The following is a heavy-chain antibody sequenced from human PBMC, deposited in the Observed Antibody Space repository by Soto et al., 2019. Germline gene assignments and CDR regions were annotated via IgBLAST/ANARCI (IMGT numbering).Heavy chain of an antibody. Sequence: ASVKVSCKASGGTFSSYAISWVRQAPGQGLEWMGLINPSGGSTSYAQKFQGRVTMTRDTSTSTVYMELSSLRSEDTAVYYCARGVFDRYCSSTSCHNRNWFDPWGQGTLVTVSS. CDR1: GGTFSSYA. J-gene: IGHJ5*02. CDR2: INPSGGST. CDR3: ARGVFDRYCSSTSCHNRNWFDP. V-gene: IGHV1-46*03. D-gene: IGHD2-2*01.